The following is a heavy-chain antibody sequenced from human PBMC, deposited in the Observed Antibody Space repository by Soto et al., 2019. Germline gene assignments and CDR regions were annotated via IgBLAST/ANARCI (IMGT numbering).Heavy chain of an antibody. CDR1: GYTFTSYY. CDR2: INPSGGYT. D-gene: IGHD6-25*01. V-gene: IGHV1-46*01. J-gene: IGHJ6*02. CDR3: AREQRNNLRDYYAMDV. Sequence: GASVKVSCKASGYTFTSYYMNWVRQAPGQGLEWLGIINPSGGYTTYAQRFLGRVTMTSDTSTSTVHMELGSLTSEDTAVYYCAREQRNNLRDYYAMDVWGQGTTVTVSS.